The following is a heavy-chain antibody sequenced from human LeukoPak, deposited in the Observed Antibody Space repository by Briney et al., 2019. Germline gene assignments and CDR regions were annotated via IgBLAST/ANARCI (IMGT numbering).Heavy chain of an antibody. Sequence: GGSLRLSCVASAFTFSSYWMTWVRQAPGKGLEWVASIKQDGSEKYYVDSVKGRFIISRDNAKNSLYLQVNSLRAEDTAVYYCARDGGYCSGGTCYSTYWGQGTLVTVSS. D-gene: IGHD2-15*01. J-gene: IGHJ4*02. CDR1: AFTFSSYW. V-gene: IGHV3-7*03. CDR3: ARDGGYCSGGTCYSTY. CDR2: IKQDGSEK.